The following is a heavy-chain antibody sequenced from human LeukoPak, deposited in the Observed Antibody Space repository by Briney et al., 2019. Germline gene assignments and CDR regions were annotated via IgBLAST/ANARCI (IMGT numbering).Heavy chain of an antibody. CDR1: GYTFTGYY. Sequence: ASVKVSCTASGYTFTGYYMHWVRQAPGQGLEWMGWINPNSGGTNYAQKFQGRVTMTRDTSISTAYMELSRLRSDDTAVYYCARARIAVAGYFDYWGQGTLVTVSS. CDR2: INPNSGGT. V-gene: IGHV1-2*02. D-gene: IGHD6-19*01. J-gene: IGHJ4*02. CDR3: ARARIAVAGYFDY.